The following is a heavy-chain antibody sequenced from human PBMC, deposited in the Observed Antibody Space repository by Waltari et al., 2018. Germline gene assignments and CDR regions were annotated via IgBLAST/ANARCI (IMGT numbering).Heavy chain of an antibody. J-gene: IGHJ6*02. CDR1: GFTFRSYW. D-gene: IGHD6-19*01. V-gene: IGHV3-7*01. CDR2: IKLDGREM. CDR3: YGLDV. Sequence: EVQLVESGGGLVQPGGSLRLSCAAYGFTFRSYWMSWVRQAPGKGLEWVGNIKLDGREMTYVDSVRGRFTISRDNAKNSLYYCARDRWAVADNHYYYYGLDVWGQGTTVTVSS.